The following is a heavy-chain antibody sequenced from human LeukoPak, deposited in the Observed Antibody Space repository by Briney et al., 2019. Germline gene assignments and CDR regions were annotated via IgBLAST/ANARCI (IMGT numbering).Heavy chain of an antibody. CDR3: ARVRYCSSTSCYIRSDY. CDR1: GGSISSGGDY. CDR2: IYHSGST. V-gene: IGHV4-30-2*01. D-gene: IGHD2-2*02. Sequence: SETLSLTCTVSGGSISSGGDYWSWIRQPPGKGLEWIGYIYHSGSTYYNPSLKSRVTISVDRSKNQFSLKLSSVTAADTAVYYCARVRYCSSTSCYIRSDYWGQGTLVTVSS. J-gene: IGHJ4*02.